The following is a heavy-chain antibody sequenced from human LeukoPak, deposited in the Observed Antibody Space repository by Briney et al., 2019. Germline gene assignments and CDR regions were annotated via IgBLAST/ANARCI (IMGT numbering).Heavy chain of an antibody. CDR2: INHSGST. D-gene: IGHD3-3*01. J-gene: IGHJ6*03. Sequence: SETLSLTCAVYGGSFSGYYWSWIRQPPGKGLEWIGEINHSGSTNYNPSLKSRVTISVDTSKNQFSLKLSSVTAADTAVYYCARGLKNTIFGAEDYYYMDVWGKGTTVTVSS. CDR1: GGSFSGYY. V-gene: IGHV4-34*01. CDR3: ARGLKNTIFGAEDYYYMDV.